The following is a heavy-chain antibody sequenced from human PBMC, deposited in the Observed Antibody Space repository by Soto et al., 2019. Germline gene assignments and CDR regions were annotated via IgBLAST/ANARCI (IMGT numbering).Heavy chain of an antibody. V-gene: IGHV4-59*01. CDR2: KSYTGST. CDR3: ARDPELHGLDH. CDR1: GASITAFY. J-gene: IGHJ4*02. Sequence: ETLSLTCNVSGASITAFYWSWIRQTPGKGLEWIGYKSYTGSTNYNPSLKSRVTILLDTSKNSFSLTLSSVTAADTAVYYCARDPELHGLDHWGQGTLVTVSS. D-gene: IGHD2-21*01.